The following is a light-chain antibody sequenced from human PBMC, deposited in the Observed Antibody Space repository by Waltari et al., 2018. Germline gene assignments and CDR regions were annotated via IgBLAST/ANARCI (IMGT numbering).Light chain of an antibody. CDR1: SSNIGSNY. J-gene: IGLJ2*01. V-gene: IGLV1-51*01. CDR2: DNN. Sequence: QSVLTQPPSVSAAPGQKVTISCSGGSSNIGSNYVSWYQHLPGTAPKLLIYDNNQRPSGIPDRFSGSKSGTSATLGITGLQTGDEADYYCGAWDGSLSAVVFGGGTKLTVL. CDR3: GAWDGSLSAVV.